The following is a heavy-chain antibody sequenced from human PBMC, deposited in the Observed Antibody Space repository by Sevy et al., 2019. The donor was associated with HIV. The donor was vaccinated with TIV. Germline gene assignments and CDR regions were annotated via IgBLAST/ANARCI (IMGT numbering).Heavy chain of an antibody. CDR1: GFTFSSYW. V-gene: IGHV3-7*01. D-gene: IGHD3-10*01. J-gene: IGHJ4*02. CDR3: ARVGRITMVRGVIKQTQVFDY. Sequence: GGSLRLSCAASGFTFSSYWMSWVRQAPGKGLEWVANIKQDGSEKYYVDSVKGRFTISRDNAKNSLYLKMNSLRAEDTAVYYCARVGRITMVRGVIKQTQVFDYWGQGTLVTVSS. CDR2: IKQDGSEK.